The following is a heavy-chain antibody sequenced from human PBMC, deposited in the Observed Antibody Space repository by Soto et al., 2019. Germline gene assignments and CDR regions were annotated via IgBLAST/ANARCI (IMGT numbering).Heavy chain of an antibody. Sequence: GSLRLSCAVSGGSISSSNWWSWVRQPPGKGLEWIGEIYHSGSTNYNPSLKSRVTISVDKSKNQFSLKLSSVTAADTAVYYCARSSIAALGGGDAFDIWGQGTMVTVSS. D-gene: IGHD6-6*01. J-gene: IGHJ3*02. CDR3: ARSSIAALGGGDAFDI. CDR1: GGSISSSNW. V-gene: IGHV4-4*02. CDR2: IYHSGST.